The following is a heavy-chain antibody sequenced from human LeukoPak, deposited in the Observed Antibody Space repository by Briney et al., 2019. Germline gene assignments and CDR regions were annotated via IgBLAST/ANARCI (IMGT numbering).Heavy chain of an antibody. CDR1: GGPFSHYY. J-gene: IGHJ6*02. Sequence: TSETLSLTCAVSGGPFSHYYRTWIRQPPGKGLEWIGEINESGSTNYDPSLKSRVTISVDTSKNHFSLNLTSVTAADTAVYYCASRIGRYLYYFGMDVWGQGTSVTVSS. CDR2: INESGST. CDR3: ASRIGRYLYYFGMDV. V-gene: IGHV4-34*01. D-gene: IGHD1-26*01.